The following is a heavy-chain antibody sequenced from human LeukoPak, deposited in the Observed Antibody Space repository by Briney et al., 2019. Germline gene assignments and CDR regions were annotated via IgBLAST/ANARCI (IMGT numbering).Heavy chain of an antibody. CDR1: GSTFSSYW. CDR2: IKQDGSEK. J-gene: IGHJ4*02. Sequence: PGGSLRLSCAASGSTFSSYWMCWVRHPPRKGLEWVANIKQDGSEKYYVDSVKGRLTISRDNAKNSLYLQMNSLRAEDTAVYYCARVSGYSGYYDYWGQGTLVTVSS. CDR3: ARVSGYSGYYDY. D-gene: IGHD5-12*01. V-gene: IGHV3-7*03.